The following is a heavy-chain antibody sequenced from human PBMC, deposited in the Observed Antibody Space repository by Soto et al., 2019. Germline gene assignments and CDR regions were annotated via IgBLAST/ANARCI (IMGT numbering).Heavy chain of an antibody. Sequence: SETLSLTCTVSGGSISSYYWSWIRQPPGKGLEWIGYIYYSGSTNYNPSLKSRVTISVDTPKNQFSLKLSSVTAADTAVYYCARAGASAAIHAFDIWGQGTMVTVSS. CDR2: IYYSGST. CDR3: ARAGASAAIHAFDI. V-gene: IGHV4-59*01. D-gene: IGHD2-2*01. CDR1: GGSISSYY. J-gene: IGHJ3*02.